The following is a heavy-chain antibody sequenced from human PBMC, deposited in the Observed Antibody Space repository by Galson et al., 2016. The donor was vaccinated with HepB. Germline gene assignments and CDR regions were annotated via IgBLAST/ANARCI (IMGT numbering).Heavy chain of an antibody. D-gene: IGHD1-26*01. CDR1: GFTFSNFA. CDR3: ACTPGKGFDP. Sequence: SLRLSCAASGFTFSNFAMSWVRQTPGKGLEWVSTITSGGSTLYADSVKGRFTISGDNHKNTVYLQMNSLRVEDTAVYYGACTPGKGFDPGGQGTLVTVSS. CDR2: ITSGGST. J-gene: IGHJ5*02. V-gene: IGHV3-23*01.